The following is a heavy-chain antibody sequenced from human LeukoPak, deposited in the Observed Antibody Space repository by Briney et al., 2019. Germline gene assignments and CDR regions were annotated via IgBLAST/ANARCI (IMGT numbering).Heavy chain of an antibody. V-gene: IGHV1-24*01. CDR1: GYTLTELS. CDR3: ATGPHIAAAGTAGDY. Sequence: ASVKVSCKVSGYTLTELSMHWVRQAPGKGLEWMGGFDPEDGETIYAQKFQGRVTMTEDTSTDTAYMELSSLRSEDTAVYYCATGPHIAAAGTAGDYWGQETLVTVSS. D-gene: IGHD6-13*01. CDR2: FDPEDGET. J-gene: IGHJ4*02.